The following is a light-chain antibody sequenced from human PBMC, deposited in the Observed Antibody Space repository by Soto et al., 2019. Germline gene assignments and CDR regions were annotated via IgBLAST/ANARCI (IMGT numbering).Light chain of an antibody. CDR3: QQYDYYSSWT. CDR1: QGISSY. CDR2: AAS. Sequence: AIRMTQSPSSFSASTGDRVTITCRASQGISSYLAWYQQKPGKAPKLLIYAASTLQSGVPSRFSGSGSGTDFTLTISCLQSEDFATYYCQQYDYYSSWTFGQGTKVDIK. V-gene: IGKV1-8*01. J-gene: IGKJ1*01.